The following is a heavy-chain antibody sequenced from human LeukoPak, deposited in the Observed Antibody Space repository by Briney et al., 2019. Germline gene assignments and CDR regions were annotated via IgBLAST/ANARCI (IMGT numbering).Heavy chain of an antibody. V-gene: IGHV3-30*18. CDR1: GFTFSSYG. Sequence: GALSLSCAASGFTFSSYGMHWVRQAPGKGLEWVAVISYDGSNKYYADSVKGRFTISRDNSKNTLYLQMNSLRAEDTAVYYCAKESALYYDFWSGYYDYWGQGTLVTVSS. CDR2: ISYDGSNK. D-gene: IGHD3-3*01. J-gene: IGHJ4*02. CDR3: AKESALYYDFWSGYYDY.